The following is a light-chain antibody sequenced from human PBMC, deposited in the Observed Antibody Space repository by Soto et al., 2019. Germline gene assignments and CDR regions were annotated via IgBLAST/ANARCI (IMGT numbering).Light chain of an antibody. CDR2: GNS. Sequence: QSVLAQPPSVSGAQGQRVTISCTGSSSNIGAGYGVHWYQQLPGTAPKPLIYGNSNRPSGVPDRFSGSKSGTSASLAITGLQAEDEADYHCQSYDSSLSGWVFGGGTKLTVL. J-gene: IGLJ3*02. CDR1: SSNIGAGYG. CDR3: QSYDSSLSGWV. V-gene: IGLV1-40*01.